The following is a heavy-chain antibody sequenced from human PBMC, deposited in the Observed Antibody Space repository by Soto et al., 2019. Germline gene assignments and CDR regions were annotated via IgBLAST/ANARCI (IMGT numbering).Heavy chain of an antibody. V-gene: IGHV1-2*04. D-gene: IGHD2-15*01. CDR2: INPNSGGT. CDR1: GYTFTGYY. J-gene: IGHJ3*02. CDR3: ARSCSGGSCSNAFDI. Sequence: ASVKVSCKASGYTFTGYYMHWVRQAPGQGLEWMGWINPNSGGTNYAQKFQGWVTMTRDTSISTAYMGLSRLRSDDTAVYYCARSCSGGSCSNAFDIWGQGTMVTVSS.